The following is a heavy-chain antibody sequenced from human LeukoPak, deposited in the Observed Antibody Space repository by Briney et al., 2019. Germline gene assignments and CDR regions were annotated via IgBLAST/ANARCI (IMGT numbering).Heavy chain of an antibody. CDR1: GGSFSGYY. V-gene: IGHV4-34*01. CDR3: ARYYYGSGSFFFDY. J-gene: IGHJ4*02. Sequence: SETLSLTCAAYGGSFSGYYWSRIRQPPGKGLEWIGEINHSGSTNYNPSLKSRVTISVDTSKNQFSLKLSSVTAADTAVYYCARYYYGSGSFFFDYWGQGTLVTVSS. CDR2: INHSGST. D-gene: IGHD3-10*01.